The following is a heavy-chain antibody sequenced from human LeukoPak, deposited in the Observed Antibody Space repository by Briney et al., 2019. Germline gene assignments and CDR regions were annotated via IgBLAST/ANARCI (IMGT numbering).Heavy chain of an antibody. CDR1: GFTFSSYA. CDR3: AKGRGYYYDSSGYCCFDY. Sequence: GGSLRLSCAASGFTFSSYAMTWVRQAPGKGLECVSSISGSAGSTYYADSVKGRFTTSRDTSKNTLYLQMNSLRAEDTAVYYCAKGRGYYYDSSGYCCFDYWGQGTLVTVSS. D-gene: IGHD3-22*01. CDR2: ISGSAGST. V-gene: IGHV3-23*01. J-gene: IGHJ4*02.